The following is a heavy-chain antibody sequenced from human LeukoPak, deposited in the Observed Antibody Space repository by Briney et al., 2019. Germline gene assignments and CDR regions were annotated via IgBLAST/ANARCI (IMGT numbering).Heavy chain of an antibody. Sequence: ASVKVSCKASGYTFTSYDINWVGQATGQGLEWMGWMNPNSGNTGYAQKFQGRVTMTRNTSISTAYMELSSLRSEDTAVYYCARAHPLLWFGEAGYYYYGMDVWGQGTTVTVSS. J-gene: IGHJ6*02. D-gene: IGHD3-10*01. CDR2: MNPNSGNT. V-gene: IGHV1-8*01. CDR1: GYTFTSYD. CDR3: ARAHPLLWFGEAGYYYYGMDV.